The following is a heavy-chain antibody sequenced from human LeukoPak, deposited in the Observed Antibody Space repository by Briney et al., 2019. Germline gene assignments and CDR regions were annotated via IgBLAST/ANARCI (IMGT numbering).Heavy chain of an antibody. CDR3: ARDKGDYHTSGPLFVF. D-gene: IGHD3-22*01. J-gene: IGHJ4*02. Sequence: GGSLRLSCAASGFTFDDYAMHWVRQVPRKGLEWVAIIKQDGGEIYYVDSVKGRFTISSDNAKNSLYLQMNSLRAEDTAVYYCARDKGDYHTSGPLFVFGGQGTLVTVSS. CDR2: IKQDGGEI. CDR1: GFTFDDYA. V-gene: IGHV3-7*03.